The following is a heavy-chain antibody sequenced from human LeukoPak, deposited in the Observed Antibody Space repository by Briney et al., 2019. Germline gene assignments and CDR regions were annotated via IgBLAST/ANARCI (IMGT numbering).Heavy chain of an antibody. J-gene: IGHJ6*03. V-gene: IGHV4-39*07. CDR1: GGSISSSSYY. CDR3: ARVYISSSGLRYYMDV. Sequence: SQTLSLTCTVSGGSISSSSYYWGWIRQPPGKGLEWIGSIYYSGSTNYNPSLKSRVTISVDTSKNQFSLKLSSVTAADTAVYYCARVYISSSGLRYYMDVWGKGTTVTVSS. CDR2: IYYSGST. D-gene: IGHD6-6*01.